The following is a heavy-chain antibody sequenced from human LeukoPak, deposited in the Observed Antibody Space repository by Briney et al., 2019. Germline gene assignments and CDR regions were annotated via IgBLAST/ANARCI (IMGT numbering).Heavy chain of an antibody. V-gene: IGHV1-69*13. J-gene: IGHJ4*02. Sequence: SVKVPCKASGGTFSSYAISWVRQAPGQGLEWMGGIIPIFGTANYAQKFQGRVTITADESTSTAYMELSSLRSEDTAVYYCARDSPESYYDFWSGYYSPFDYWGQGTLVTVSS. CDR3: ARDSPESYYDFWSGYYSPFDY. CDR1: GGTFSSYA. D-gene: IGHD3-3*01. CDR2: IIPIFGTA.